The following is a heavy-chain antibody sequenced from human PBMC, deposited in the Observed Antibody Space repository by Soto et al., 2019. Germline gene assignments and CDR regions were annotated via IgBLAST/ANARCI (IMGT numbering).Heavy chain of an antibody. D-gene: IGHD2-21*02. CDR1: GGSISSTGHY. Sequence: QLQLQESGPGLVKPSETLSLTCSVSGGSISSTGHYWGWIRQPPGKGLEWIGNIYYAGSPYYNPSLKSRVTLSVDTSKNHFSLALTSVTAADPAVYYCARLMGVVTVDYWGQGALVTVSS. J-gene: IGHJ4*02. CDR2: IYYAGSP. V-gene: IGHV4-39*02. CDR3: ARLMGVVTVDY.